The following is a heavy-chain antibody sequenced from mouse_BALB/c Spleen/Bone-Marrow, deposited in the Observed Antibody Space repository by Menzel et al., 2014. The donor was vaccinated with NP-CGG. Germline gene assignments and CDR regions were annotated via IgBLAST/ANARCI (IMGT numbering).Heavy chain of an antibody. V-gene: IGHV1-69*02. CDR2: IYPSDSYT. CDR3: TRAGNYGNYYAMDY. Sequence: VQLQQSGAELVRPGASVKLSCKASGYTFNSYWINWVKQRPGQGLEWIGNIYPSDSYTNYNQKFKDKAALTVDKSSSTAYMQLSSPTSEDSAVYFCTRAGNYGNYYAMDYWGQGTSVTVSS. CDR1: GYTFNSYW. D-gene: IGHD2-1*01. J-gene: IGHJ4*01.